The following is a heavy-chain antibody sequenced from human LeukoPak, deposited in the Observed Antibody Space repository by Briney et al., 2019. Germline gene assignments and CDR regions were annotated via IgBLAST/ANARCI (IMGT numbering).Heavy chain of an antibody. CDR2: INPSGGST. CDR3: ARDLLYSGSYRVGDY. Sequence: ASVKVSCKASGYTFTSYYMHWVRQAPGQGLEWMGIINPSGGSTSYAQKLQGRVTMTTDTSTSTAYMELRSLRSDDTAVYYCARDLLYSGSYRVGDYWGQGTLVTVSS. J-gene: IGHJ4*02. D-gene: IGHD1-26*01. CDR1: GYTFTSYY. V-gene: IGHV1-46*01.